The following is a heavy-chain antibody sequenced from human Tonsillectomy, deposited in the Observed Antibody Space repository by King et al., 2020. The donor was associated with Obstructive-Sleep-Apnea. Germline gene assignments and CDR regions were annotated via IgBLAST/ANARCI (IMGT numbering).Heavy chain of an antibody. D-gene: IGHD5-12*01. CDR1: GFSFKNYA. CDR3: AKEGTWGKEWRREPAFDY. J-gene: IGHJ4*02. Sequence: VQLVESGGTLVQPGGSLRLPCAASGFSFKNYAMSWVRQASGKGLEWVSAISGSGDRTYYADSVKGRFTISRDNSKNTLYLQMNSLRAEDTALYYCAKEGTWGKEWRREPAFDYWGQGTLVTVS. V-gene: IGHV3-23*04. CDR2: ISGSGDRT.